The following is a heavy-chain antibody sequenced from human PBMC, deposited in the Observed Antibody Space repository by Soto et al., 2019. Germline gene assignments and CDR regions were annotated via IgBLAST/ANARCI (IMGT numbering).Heavy chain of an antibody. CDR2: ISAYNGNT. Sequence: QVQLVQSGAEVKKPGASVKVSCKASGYTFTSYGISWVRQAPGQGLEWMGWISAYNGNTNYAQKLQGRVTMTTDTXTXTXXMELRSLRYDDTAVYYCARDYYGSGRLNAHNWFDPWGQGTLVTVSS. CDR1: GYTFTSYG. V-gene: IGHV1-18*01. J-gene: IGHJ5*02. CDR3: ARDYYGSGRLNAHNWFDP. D-gene: IGHD3-10*01.